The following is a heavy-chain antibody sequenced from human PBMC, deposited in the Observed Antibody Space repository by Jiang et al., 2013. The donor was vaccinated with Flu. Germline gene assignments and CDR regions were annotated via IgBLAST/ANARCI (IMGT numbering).Heavy chain of an antibody. CDR3: ARGNSSSGWGPLRGSNFDY. CDR2: IDWDGDK. J-gene: IGHJ4*02. Sequence: KPTQTLTLTCTFSGFSLTPSGMCIHWIRQPPGKALEWLALIDWDGDKYYSTSLKTRLTISKDTSKNQVVLTMTNMDPVDTATYYCARGNSSSGWGPLRGSNFDYWGQGTLVTASS. D-gene: IGHD6-19*01. CDR1: GFSLTPSGMC. V-gene: IGHV2-70*01.